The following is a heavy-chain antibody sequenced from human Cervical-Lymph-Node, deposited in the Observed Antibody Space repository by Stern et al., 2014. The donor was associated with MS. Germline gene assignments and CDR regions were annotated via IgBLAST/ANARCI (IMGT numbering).Heavy chain of an antibody. CDR3: ARDREYCSGNSCYSGAFDI. CDR1: GGSISSGGYY. D-gene: IGHD2-15*01. Sequence: QVQLQESGPGLVKPSQTLSLTCTVSGGSISSGGYYWSRIRQHPGKGLEWIGYIYYSGSTYYNPSLESRVTISVDTSKNQFSLKLSSVTAADTAVYYCARDREYCSGNSCYSGAFDIWGQGTMVTVSS. CDR2: IYYSGST. J-gene: IGHJ3*02. V-gene: IGHV4-31*03.